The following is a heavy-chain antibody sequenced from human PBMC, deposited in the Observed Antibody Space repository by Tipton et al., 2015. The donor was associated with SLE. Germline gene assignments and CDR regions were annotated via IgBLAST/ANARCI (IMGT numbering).Heavy chain of an antibody. CDR2: IHYSGNT. Sequence: TLSLTCTVSGGSVSSNYWTWIRQPPGKGLEWIAYIHYSGNTNYNPSLKSRVTISLDTSKNQFSLKLTSMTAADTAVHYCARVMRGGSPARAFDIWGQGTMVTVSS. D-gene: IGHD1-26*01. V-gene: IGHV4-59*08. J-gene: IGHJ3*02. CDR3: ARVMRGGSPARAFDI. CDR1: GGSVSSNY.